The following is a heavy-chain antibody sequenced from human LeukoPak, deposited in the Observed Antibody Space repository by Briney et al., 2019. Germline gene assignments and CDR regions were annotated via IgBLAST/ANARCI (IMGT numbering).Heavy chain of an antibody. J-gene: IGHJ6*02. CDR2: IYYNGSP. D-gene: IGHD1-26*01. CDR3: ARAIATHYYYYGMDV. Sequence: SSETLSLTCTVSGDSFRSSPYYWGWIRQPPGKGLEWIGCIYYNGSPYYNPSLKSRVTMSADTAKNQFSLKLSSVTAADTAVYYCARAIATHYYYYGMDVWGQGTTVTVSS. CDR1: GDSFRSSPYY. V-gene: IGHV4-39*07.